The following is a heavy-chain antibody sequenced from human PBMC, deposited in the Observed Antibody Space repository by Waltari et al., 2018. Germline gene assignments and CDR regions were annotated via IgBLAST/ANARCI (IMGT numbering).Heavy chain of an antibody. Sequence: QVQLQESGPGLVKPSETLSLTCTVSGGSISSYYWRWIRQPPGKGLEWIGYIYYSGSPNANPSLKSRVTLAVDTSTSQFSLKLVSVTAADTAVYYCASSTIFGALYYFDYWGQGTLVTVSS. J-gene: IGHJ4*02. V-gene: IGHV4-59*12. CDR1: GGSISSYY. CDR3: ASSTIFGALYYFDY. D-gene: IGHD3-3*01. CDR2: IYYSGSP.